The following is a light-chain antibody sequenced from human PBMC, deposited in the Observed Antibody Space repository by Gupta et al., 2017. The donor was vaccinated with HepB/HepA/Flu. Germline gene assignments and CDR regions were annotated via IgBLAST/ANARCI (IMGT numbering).Light chain of an antibody. CDR2: KAS. V-gene: IGKV1-5*03. J-gene: IGKJ1*01. CDR3: QQYNSYPWT. Sequence: LQMTQSPPTLSASVGDRVTITCRASQSISSWLAWYQQKPGKAPKLLIYKASSLESGVPSRFSGSGSGTEFTLTISSLQPDDFATYYCQQYNSYPWTFGQGTKVEIK. CDR1: QSISSW.